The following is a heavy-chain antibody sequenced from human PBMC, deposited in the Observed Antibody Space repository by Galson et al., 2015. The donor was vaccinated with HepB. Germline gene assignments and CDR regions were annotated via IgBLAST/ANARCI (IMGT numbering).Heavy chain of an antibody. Sequence: SLRLSCAASGFSFSDYWMSWIRQAPGKRPEWVANIRYDEKDNYYADFVKGRFTISRDNARNSVFLQMSSLRRDDTAIYYCVRDRTYKGGNFFDFWGQGALVTVSS. J-gene: IGHJ4*02. CDR3: VRDRTYKGGNFFDF. V-gene: IGHV3-7*03. D-gene: IGHD3-10*01. CDR2: IRYDEKDN. CDR1: GFSFSDYW.